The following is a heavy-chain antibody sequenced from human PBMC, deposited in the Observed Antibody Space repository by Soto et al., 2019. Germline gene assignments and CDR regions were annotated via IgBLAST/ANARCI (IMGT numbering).Heavy chain of an antibody. D-gene: IGHD1-1*01. CDR1: GGTFSSYA. V-gene: IGHV1-69*12. Sequence: QVQLVQSGAEVKKPGSSVKVSCKASGGTFSSYAISWVRQAPGQGLEWMGGIIPIFGTAHYAQKFQGRVTSTADQSTSTAYMELSSLRAEDTAVYYCARVGWNHYYYYGMDVWGQGTTVTVSS. CDR3: ARVGWNHYYYYGMDV. J-gene: IGHJ6*02. CDR2: IIPIFGTA.